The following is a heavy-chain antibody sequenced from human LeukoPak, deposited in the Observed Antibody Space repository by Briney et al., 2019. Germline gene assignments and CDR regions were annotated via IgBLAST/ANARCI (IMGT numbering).Heavy chain of an antibody. CDR2: ISGSGGST. J-gene: IGHJ4*02. D-gene: IGHD3-10*01. Sequence: GGTLRLSCAASGFTFSSYGMSWVRQAPGKGLEWVSAISGSGGSTYYADSVKGRFTISIDNSKNTLYLQMNSLRAEDTAVYYCARGGPILDYYGSGSYGDYWGQGTLVTVSS. V-gene: IGHV3-23*01. CDR1: GFTFSSYG. CDR3: ARGGPILDYYGSGSYGDY.